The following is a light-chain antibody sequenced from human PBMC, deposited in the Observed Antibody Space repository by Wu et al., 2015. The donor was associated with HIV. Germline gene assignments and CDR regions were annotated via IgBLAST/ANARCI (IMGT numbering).Light chain of an antibody. V-gene: IGKV3-20*01. CDR3: QQYGSSQWT. J-gene: IGKJ1*01. CDR1: QNINTGN. CDR2: GAS. Sequence: IVLTQSPGTLSLSPGERATLSCRASQNINTGNLAWYQQKPGQAPRLLIFGASSRATGIPDRFSGSGSGTDFTLTISRLESEDSAVYYCQQYGSSQWTFGQGTKVEIK.